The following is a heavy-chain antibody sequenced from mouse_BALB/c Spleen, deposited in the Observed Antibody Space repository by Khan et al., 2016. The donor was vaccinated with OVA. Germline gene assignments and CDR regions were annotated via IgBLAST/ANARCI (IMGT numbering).Heavy chain of an antibody. CDR1: GFTFSTYG. V-gene: IGHV5-6*01. CDR2: VSTGGGYT. Sequence: EVELVESGGDLVKPGGSLKLSCAASGFTFSTYGMSWVRQTPDKRLEWVATVSTGGGYTYYPDSVKGRFTLSRENAKNTLYLQMSGLKSEDTAIFYCTRLAYYYDSEGFAYWGQGTLVTVSA. D-gene: IGHD1-1*01. CDR3: TRLAYYYDSEGFAY. J-gene: IGHJ3*01.